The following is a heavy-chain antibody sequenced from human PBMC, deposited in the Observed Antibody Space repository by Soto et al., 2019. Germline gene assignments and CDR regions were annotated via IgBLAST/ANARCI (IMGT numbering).Heavy chain of an antibody. CDR3: ARGTTIAVAGSIPFDY. V-gene: IGHV6-1*01. CDR1: XDSVFSNSAA. D-gene: IGHD6-19*01. J-gene: IGHJ4*02. CDR2: TYYRSKWYN. Sequence: PSQTLSLTCAISXDSVFSNSAALNWIRQSPSRGLEWLGRTYYRSKWYNDYAVSVKSRITINPDTSKNQFSLQLNSVTPEDTAVNYCARGTTIAVAGSIPFDYWGQGTLVTVSS.